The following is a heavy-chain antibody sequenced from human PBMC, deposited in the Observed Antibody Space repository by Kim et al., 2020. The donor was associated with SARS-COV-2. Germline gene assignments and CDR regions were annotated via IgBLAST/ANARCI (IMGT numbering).Heavy chain of an antibody. CDR1: GDSVSSNSAA. J-gene: IGHJ4*02. CDR2: TYYRSKWYN. V-gene: IGHV6-1*01. D-gene: IGHD3-10*01. CDR3: ARDLWNPGVWVHYYGSGSYGFDY. Sequence: SQTLSLTCAISGDSVSSNSAAWNWIRQSPSRGLEWLGRTYYRSKWYNDYAVSVKSRITINPDTSKNQFSLQLNSVTPEDTAVYYCARDLWNPGVWVHYYGSGSYGFDYWGQGTLVTVSS.